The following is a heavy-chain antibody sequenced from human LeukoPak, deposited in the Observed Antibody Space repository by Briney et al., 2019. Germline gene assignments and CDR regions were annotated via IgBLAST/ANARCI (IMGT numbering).Heavy chain of an antibody. CDR1: GFTFSSYS. Sequence: GGSLRLSCAASGFTFSSYSMNWVRQAPGKGLEWVSYISSSSSTIYYADSVKGRFTISRDNAKNSLYLQMNSLRAEDTALYYCAKELAAAGTFWFDPWGQGTLVTVSS. D-gene: IGHD6-13*01. J-gene: IGHJ5*02. V-gene: IGHV3-48*04. CDR3: AKELAAAGTFWFDP. CDR2: ISSSSSTI.